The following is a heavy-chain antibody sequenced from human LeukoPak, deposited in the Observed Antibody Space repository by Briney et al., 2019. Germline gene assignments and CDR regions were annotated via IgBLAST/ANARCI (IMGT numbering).Heavy chain of an antibody. J-gene: IGHJ6*03. CDR3: ARAKQGDCSSTSCYFGYYYYYMDV. Sequence: PSETLSLTCTVSGGSISSYYWSWIPQPPAKGLEWMGYIYYSGSTNYNPSLKSRVTISVDASKNQFSLKLSSVTAADTAVYYCARAKQGDCSSTSCYFGYYYYYMDVWGKGTTVTVSS. D-gene: IGHD2-2*01. CDR1: GGSISSYY. CDR2: IYYSGST. V-gene: IGHV4-59*01.